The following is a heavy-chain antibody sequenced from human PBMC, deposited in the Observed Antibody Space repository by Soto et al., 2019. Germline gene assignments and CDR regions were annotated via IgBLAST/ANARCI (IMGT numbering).Heavy chain of an antibody. J-gene: IGHJ1*01. Sequence: GESLKISCKGSGYNFPSYWIGWVRQMPGKGLAWMGIMYPGDSDTRYSPAFQGQVTISADKSISTAYLQWSSLKASDTAMYYCARQGIPGYSSGWYSEYFQHWGQGTLVTVSS. CDR3: ARQGIPGYSSGWYSEYFQH. D-gene: IGHD6-19*01. CDR2: MYPGDSDT. V-gene: IGHV5-51*01. CDR1: GYNFPSYW.